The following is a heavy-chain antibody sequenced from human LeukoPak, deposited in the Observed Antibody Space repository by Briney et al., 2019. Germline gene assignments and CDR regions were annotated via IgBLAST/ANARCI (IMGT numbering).Heavy chain of an antibody. CDR3: ARGRYDSSGYYVDY. Sequence: SETLSLTCTVSGYSISSGYHWGWIRQPPGKGLEWIGSIYHSGSTYYNPSLKSRVTISVDTSKNQFSLKLRSVTAADTAVYYCARGRYDSSGYYVDYWGQGTLVTVSS. J-gene: IGHJ4*02. V-gene: IGHV4-38-2*02. CDR2: IYHSGST. CDR1: GYSISSGYH. D-gene: IGHD3-22*01.